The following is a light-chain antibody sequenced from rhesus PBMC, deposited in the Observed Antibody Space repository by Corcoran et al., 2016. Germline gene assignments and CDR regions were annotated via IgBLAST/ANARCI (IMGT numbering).Light chain of an antibody. Sequence: DIQMTQSPSSLSASVGDRVTITCRASENVNNYLNWYQQKPGKAPKLLIDKASTLQSGVPSRFSGRGSGTDYTFTISSLQPEDVGTYYCQHGYGTPYSFGQGTKVEIK. CDR1: ENVNNY. V-gene: IGKV1-74*01. CDR2: KAS. CDR3: QHGYGTPYS. J-gene: IGKJ2*01.